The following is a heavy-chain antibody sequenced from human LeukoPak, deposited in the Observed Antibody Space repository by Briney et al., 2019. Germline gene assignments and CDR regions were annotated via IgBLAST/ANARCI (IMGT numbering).Heavy chain of an antibody. CDR1: GCTLTELS. Sequence: ASVKVSCKVSGCTLTELSMHWVRQAPGKGLEWMGGFDPEDGETIYAQKFQGRVTMTEDTSTDTAYMELSSLRSEDTAVYYCATSAPKYCSGGSCYCTHDAFDIWGQGTMVTVSS. CDR3: ATSAPKYCSGGSCYCTHDAFDI. D-gene: IGHD2-15*01. CDR2: FDPEDGET. J-gene: IGHJ3*02. V-gene: IGHV1-24*01.